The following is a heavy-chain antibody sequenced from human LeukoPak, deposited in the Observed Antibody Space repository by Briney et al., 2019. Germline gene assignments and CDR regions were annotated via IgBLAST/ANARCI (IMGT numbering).Heavy chain of an antibody. V-gene: IGHV1-2*02. CDR3: ARVFTDCSSTSCPCDY. CDR2: NNPNSGGT. J-gene: IGHJ4*02. D-gene: IGHD2-2*01. CDR1: GYTFTGYY. Sequence: ASVKVSCKASGYTFTGYYMHWVRQAPGQGLKWMGWNNPNSGGTNYAQKFQGRVTMTRDTSISTAYMELSRLRSDDTAVYYCARVFTDCSSTSCPCDYWGQGTLVTVSS.